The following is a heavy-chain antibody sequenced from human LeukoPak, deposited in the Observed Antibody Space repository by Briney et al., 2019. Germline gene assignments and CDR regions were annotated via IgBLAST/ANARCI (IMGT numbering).Heavy chain of an antibody. CDR2: ISGSGGST. Sequence: GGSLRPSCAASGFTFSSYAMSWVRQAPGKGLEWVSAISGSGGSTYYADSVKGRFTISRDNSKNTLYLQMNSLRAEDTAVYYCAKGSLGSWYYFDHWGQETLVTVSS. J-gene: IGHJ4*02. CDR3: AKGSLGSWYYFDH. CDR1: GFTFSSYA. D-gene: IGHD6-13*01. V-gene: IGHV3-23*01.